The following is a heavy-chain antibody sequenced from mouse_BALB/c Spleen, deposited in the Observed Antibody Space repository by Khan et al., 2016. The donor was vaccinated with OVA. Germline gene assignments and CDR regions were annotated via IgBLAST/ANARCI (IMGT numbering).Heavy chain of an antibody. CDR1: GYTFISYT. D-gene: IGHD2-14*01. J-gene: IGHJ3*01. CDR2: INPSNGYT. V-gene: IGHV1-4*01. Sequence: QVRLQQSGAELARPGASVKMSCKASGYTFISYTIHWIKKRPGQGLEWIGYINPSNGYTNYNQKFKDKATLTTDKSSTTAYLQLSSLTSDDSAVYSGVRDGAYHRNDGWFAYWGQGTLVTVSA. CDR3: VRDGAYHRNDGWFAY.